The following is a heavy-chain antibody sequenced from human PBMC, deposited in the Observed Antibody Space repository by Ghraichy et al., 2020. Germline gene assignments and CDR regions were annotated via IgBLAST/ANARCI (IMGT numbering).Heavy chain of an antibody. CDR2: ISSSSSTI. J-gene: IGHJ4*02. CDR3: ARTAYYYDSSGYPFDY. V-gene: IGHV3-48*02. CDR1: GFTFSSYS. D-gene: IGHD3-22*01. Sequence: GGSLRLSCAASGFTFSSYSMNWVRQAPGKGLEWVSYISSSSSTIYYADSVKGRFTISRDNAKNSLYLQMNSLRDEDTAVYYCARTAYYYDSSGYPFDYWGQGTLVTVSS.